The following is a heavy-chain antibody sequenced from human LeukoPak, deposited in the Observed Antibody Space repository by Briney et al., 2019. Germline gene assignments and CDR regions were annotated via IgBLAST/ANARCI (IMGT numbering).Heavy chain of an antibody. CDR1: GFTFSSYW. D-gene: IGHD4-23*01. CDR2: IKQDGSEK. J-gene: IGHJ3*02. Sequence: PGGSLRLSCAASGFTFSSYWMSWVRQAPGKGLEWVANIKQDGSEKYYVDSVKGRFTISRDNAKNTLYLQMNSLRAEDTAVYYCAKEFYGGNSEDDAFDIWGQGTMVTVSS. V-gene: IGHV3-7*03. CDR3: AKEFYGGNSEDDAFDI.